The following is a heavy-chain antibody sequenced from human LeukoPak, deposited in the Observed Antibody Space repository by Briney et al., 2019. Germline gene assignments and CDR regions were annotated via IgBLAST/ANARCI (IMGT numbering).Heavy chain of an antibody. CDR2: IKEDGSEK. D-gene: IGHD3-10*02. J-gene: IGHJ6*04. CDR1: GFTFSSYG. Sequence: GGSLRLSCAASGFTFSSYGMSWARQAPGKGLEWVANIKEDGSEKYYVDSVKGRFTISRDNAMNSLFLQMNSLRAEDTAVYYCAELGITMIGGVWGKGTTVTVSS. V-gene: IGHV3-7*01. CDR3: AELGITMIGGV.